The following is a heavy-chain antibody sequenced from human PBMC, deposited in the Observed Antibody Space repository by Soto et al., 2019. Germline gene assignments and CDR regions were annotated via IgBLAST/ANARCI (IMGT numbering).Heavy chain of an antibody. CDR2: ISGSGGST. J-gene: IGHJ4*02. Sequence: GGSLRLSCAASGFTFSSYAMSWVRQAPGKGLEWVSAISGSGGSTYYADSVKGRFTISRDNSKNTLYLQMNSLRAEDTAVYYCAKDVLPAKRRITMVRGGDQWGQGTLVTVSS. V-gene: IGHV3-23*01. D-gene: IGHD3-10*01. CDR1: GFTFSSYA. CDR3: AKDVLPAKRRITMVRGGDQ.